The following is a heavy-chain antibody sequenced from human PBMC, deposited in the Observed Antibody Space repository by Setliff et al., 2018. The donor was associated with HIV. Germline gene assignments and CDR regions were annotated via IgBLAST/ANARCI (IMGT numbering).Heavy chain of an antibody. Sequence: PSETLSLTCTVSGGSISGFYWNWIRQSAGKGLQWIGRIYDSGSTKYNPSLKSRVTISGQTSNHQVSLQLTSVTAADTAVYYCARQGAGYYYDSSEYYTGNGFDMWGQGTMVTVSS. CDR2: IYDSGST. CDR3: ARQGAGYYYDSSEYYTGNGFDM. V-gene: IGHV4-59*08. J-gene: IGHJ3*02. CDR1: GGSISGFY. D-gene: IGHD3-22*01.